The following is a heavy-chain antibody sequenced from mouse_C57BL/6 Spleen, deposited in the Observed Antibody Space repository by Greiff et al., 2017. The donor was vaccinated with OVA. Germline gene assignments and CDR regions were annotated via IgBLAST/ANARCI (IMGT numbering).Heavy chain of an antibody. D-gene: IGHD2-3*01. CDR3: TGTIYDGYSWFAY. J-gene: IGHJ3*01. CDR2: IRNKANNHAT. Sequence: EVKVEESGGGLVQPGGSMKLSCAASGFTFSDAWMDWVRQSPEKGLEWVAEIRNKANNHATYYAESVKGRFTISRDDSKSSVYLQMNSLRAEDTGIYYCTGTIYDGYSWFAYWGQGTLVTVSA. CDR1: GFTFSDAW. V-gene: IGHV6-6*01.